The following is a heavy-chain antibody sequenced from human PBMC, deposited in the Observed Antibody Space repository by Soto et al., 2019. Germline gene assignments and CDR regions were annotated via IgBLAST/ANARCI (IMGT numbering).Heavy chain of an antibody. CDR3: ARGPSTVATWLDY. CDR2: ISGNGFST. Sequence: GGSLRLSCAASGFTFSNYAMHWFRQAPGKGLEYVSAISGNGFSTYYGDSVRGRFIISRDNSKNTLYLQMGSLRAEDMAVYYCARGPSTVATWLDYWGQGTLVTVS. J-gene: IGHJ4*02. CDR1: GFTFSNYA. D-gene: IGHD4-17*01. V-gene: IGHV3-64*02.